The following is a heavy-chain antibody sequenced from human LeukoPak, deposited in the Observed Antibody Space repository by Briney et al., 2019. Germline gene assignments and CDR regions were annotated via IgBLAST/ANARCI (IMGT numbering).Heavy chain of an antibody. D-gene: IGHD2-2*01. CDR3: ARGLGPAAILSIRGGNWFDP. J-gene: IGHJ5*02. CDR2: INHSGST. CDR1: GGSFSGYY. Sequence: SETLSLTCAVYGGSFSGYYWSWIRQPPGKGLEWIGEINHSGSTNYNPSLKSRVTISVDTSKNQFSLKLSSVTAADTAVYYCARGLGPAAILSIRGGNWFDPWGQGTLVTVSS. V-gene: IGHV4-34*01.